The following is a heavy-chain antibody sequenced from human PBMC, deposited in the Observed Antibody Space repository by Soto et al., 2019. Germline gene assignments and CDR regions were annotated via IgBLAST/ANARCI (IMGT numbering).Heavy chain of an antibody. V-gene: IGHV4-59*01. CDR2: VHHTGDT. J-gene: IGHJ4*02. D-gene: IGHD3-10*01. CDR1: GDSIRDSF. Sequence: SETLSLTCTVSGDSIRDSFWSWVRQPPGKGLEWIGLVHHTGDTNYNPSLETRVTMLIDASANHFSLTLTSVTPADAAIYYCARGREDHVDHHFGHLFDSWGQGTLVTVSS. CDR3: ARGREDHVDHHFGHLFDS.